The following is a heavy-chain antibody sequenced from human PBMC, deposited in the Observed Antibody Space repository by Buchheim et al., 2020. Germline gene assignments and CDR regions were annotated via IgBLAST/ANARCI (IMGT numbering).Heavy chain of an antibody. CDR2: IYYSGST. CDR3: ARIHFRVGRRPTDVDY. V-gene: IGHV4-59*01. CDR1: GGSISSYY. J-gene: IGHJ4*02. Sequence: QVQLQESGPGLVKPSETLSLTCTVSGGSISSYYWSWIRQPPGKGLEWIGYIYYSGSTNYNPSLKSRVTISVDTSKNQFSLKLSSVTAADTAVYYCARIHFRVGRRPTDVDYWGQGTL. D-gene: IGHD3-3*02.